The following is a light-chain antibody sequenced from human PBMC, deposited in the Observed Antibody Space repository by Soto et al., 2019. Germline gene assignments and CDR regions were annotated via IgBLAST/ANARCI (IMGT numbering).Light chain of an antibody. CDR2: AAS. J-gene: IGKJ1*01. CDR3: HQHYYSRT. Sequence: EILFTQSPGTLSLSPGERATVSCRASQTMSSRHLAWYQQRPGQAPRLLIYAASSRATGIPDRLSGGGSGTDFTLTISRLEPEDFAVYYCHQHYYSRTFGQGTKVDIK. V-gene: IGKV3-20*01. CDR1: QTMSSRH.